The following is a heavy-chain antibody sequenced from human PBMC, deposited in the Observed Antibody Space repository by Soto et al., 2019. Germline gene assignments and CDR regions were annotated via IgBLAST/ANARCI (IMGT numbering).Heavy chain of an antibody. D-gene: IGHD4-17*01. CDR1: GFSLTTTSMG. CDR2: IYWDDDH. Sequence: QITLKESGPPLVRPAQTLTLTCAFSGFSLTTTSMGVAWIRQPPGKALEWLALIYWDDDHRYSPSLKDRLTISKDTSRSRVVLTISNMNPEDTVTYFWAHAGDYDLLSFDHWGPGTLVTVSS. CDR3: AHAGDYDLLSFDH. J-gene: IGHJ4*02. V-gene: IGHV2-5*02.